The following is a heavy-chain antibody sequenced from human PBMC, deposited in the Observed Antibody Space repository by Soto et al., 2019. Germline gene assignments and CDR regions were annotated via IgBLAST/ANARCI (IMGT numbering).Heavy chain of an antibody. J-gene: IGHJ6*03. CDR1: GGSISSSSYY. Sequence: SETLSLTCTVSGGSISSSSYYWGWIRQPPGKGLEWIGSIYYSGSTYYNPSLKSRVTISVDTSKNQFSLKLSSVTAAETAVYYCARHVRGEFGTIFGVVYPEHYYYYMDVWGKGTTVTVSS. D-gene: IGHD3-3*01. CDR2: IYYSGST. V-gene: IGHV4-39*01. CDR3: ARHVRGEFGTIFGVVYPEHYYYYMDV.